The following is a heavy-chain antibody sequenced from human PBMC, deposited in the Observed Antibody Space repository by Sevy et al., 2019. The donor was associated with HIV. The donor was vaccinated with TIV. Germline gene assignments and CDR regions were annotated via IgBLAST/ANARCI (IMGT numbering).Heavy chain of an antibody. J-gene: IGHJ3*02. CDR3: ARVLTPLFADAFDI. D-gene: IGHD2-15*01. CDR2: ISSSSSTI. CDR1: AFTFSSYS. Sequence: GGSLRLSCAASAFTFSSYSMNWVRQAPGKGLEWVSYISSSSSTIYYADSVKGRFTISRDNAKNSLYLQMNSLRAEDTAVYYCARVLTPLFADAFDIWGQGTMVTVSS. V-gene: IGHV3-48*01.